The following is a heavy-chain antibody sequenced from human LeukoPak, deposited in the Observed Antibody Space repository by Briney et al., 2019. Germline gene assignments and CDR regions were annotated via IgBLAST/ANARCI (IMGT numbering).Heavy chain of an antibody. CDR3: ASVYGGPFYYFDY. CDR2: IYYSGST. Sequence: SETLSLTCTVSGGSISSHYWSWIRQPPGKGLEWIGYIYYSGSTNYNPSLKSRVTISVDTSKNQFSLKLSSVTAADTAVYYCASVYGGPFYYFDYWGRGTLVTVSS. V-gene: IGHV4-59*11. J-gene: IGHJ4*02. CDR1: GGSISSHY. D-gene: IGHD4-23*01.